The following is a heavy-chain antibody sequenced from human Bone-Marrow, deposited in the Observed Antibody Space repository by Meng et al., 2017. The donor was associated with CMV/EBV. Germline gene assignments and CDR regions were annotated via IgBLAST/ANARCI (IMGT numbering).Heavy chain of an antibody. CDR2: VSSSGRTI. CDR3: AGWKSF. Sequence: GGSLRLSCAASGFSFRSYEMNWVRQAPGRGLEWISSVSSSGRTIYYADSVKGRFTISRDNAKNSLYLQMNSLRAEDTAVYYCAGWKSFWGQGTLVTGSS. J-gene: IGHJ4*02. V-gene: IGHV3-48*03. D-gene: IGHD1-1*01. CDR1: GFSFRSYE.